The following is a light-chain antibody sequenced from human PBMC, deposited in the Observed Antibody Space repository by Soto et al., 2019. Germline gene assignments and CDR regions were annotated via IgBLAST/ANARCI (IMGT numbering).Light chain of an antibody. Sequence: QSVLTQAPSASGTPGQRVTISCSGSNSNIGGNSVSWYHHLPGTAPKLLIFNNSQRPSGVPDRFSGSKSGTSASLAISGLQSEDEADYYFASWDDSLNGHWVFGGGTKLTVL. J-gene: IGLJ3*02. CDR2: NNS. CDR1: NSNIGGNS. V-gene: IGLV1-44*01. CDR3: ASWDDSLNGHWV.